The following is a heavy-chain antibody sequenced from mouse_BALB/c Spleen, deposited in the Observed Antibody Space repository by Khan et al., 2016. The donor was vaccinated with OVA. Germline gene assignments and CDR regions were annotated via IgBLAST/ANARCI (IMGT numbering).Heavy chain of an antibody. Sequence: QVQLKESGPELVKPGASVKMSCKASGYKFTDYVISWVKQRTGQGLEWIGDIYPGRGSTYYNERFEGKATLTEDKSSNTAYMQFRSLTSEDSAVSFCARSYDNDGSWFVYWGQGTLVTVSA. CDR2: IYPGRGST. CDR3: ARSYDNDGSWFVY. V-gene: IGHV1-77*01. CDR1: GYKFTDYV. J-gene: IGHJ3*01. D-gene: IGHD2-4*01.